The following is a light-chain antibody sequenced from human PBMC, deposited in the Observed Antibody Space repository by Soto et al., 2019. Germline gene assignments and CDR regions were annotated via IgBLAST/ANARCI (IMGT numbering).Light chain of an antibody. Sequence: QSALTQPASVSGSPGQSITISCTGTSSDVGSYKYVSWYQQHPGQAPKLMIYDVSNRPSGVSNRFSGSKSGNTASLTISGLQAEDEADYYCSSYTSSSTLVVFGGGTKLTVL. J-gene: IGLJ2*01. CDR3: SSYTSSSTLVV. V-gene: IGLV2-14*01. CDR1: SSDVGSYKY. CDR2: DVS.